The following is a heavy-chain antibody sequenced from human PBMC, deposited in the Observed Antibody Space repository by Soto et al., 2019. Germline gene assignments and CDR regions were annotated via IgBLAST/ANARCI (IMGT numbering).Heavy chain of an antibody. Sequence: GGSLRLSCATSGFTFSNAWMAWVRQAPGKGLEWVGRIKSIADGGTTNYAAPVKGRFSISRHDSENTLYLQMNSLRVEDTGIYYCHTPHGRNAFDIWGPGTVVTVS. D-gene: IGHD2-8*01. CDR3: HTPHGRNAFDI. CDR1: GFTFSNAW. CDR2: IKSIADGGTT. J-gene: IGHJ3*02. V-gene: IGHV3-15*01.